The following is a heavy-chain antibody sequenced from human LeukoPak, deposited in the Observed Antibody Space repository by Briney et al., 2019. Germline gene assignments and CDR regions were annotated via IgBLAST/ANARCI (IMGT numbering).Heavy chain of an antibody. CDR3: ATSSDPNGSGSYYLFYYYYGMDV. CDR1: GFTFSSYA. Sequence: PGGSLRLSCAASGFTFSSYAMSWVRQAPGKGLEWVSAISGSGGSTYYADSAKGRFTISRDNSKNTLYLQMNSLRAEDTAVYYCATSSDPNGSGSYYLFYYYYGMDVWGQGTTVTVSS. J-gene: IGHJ6*02. CDR2: ISGSGGST. D-gene: IGHD3-10*01. V-gene: IGHV3-23*01.